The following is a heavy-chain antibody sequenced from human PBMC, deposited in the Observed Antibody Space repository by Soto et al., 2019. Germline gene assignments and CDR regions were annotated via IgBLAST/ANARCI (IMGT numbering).Heavy chain of an antibody. Sequence: QAQLQESGPGLVRPSGTLSLTCTVSRFSVTNNKYWNWVRQSPGQALEWIGEIYHSGATYYNPSLSGRASITLDKSKIQSSLNRTSVTAADTAVYYCARDSRYCTDGGCSIMIDAFDGWGQGTLVTVSS. J-gene: IGHJ3*01. D-gene: IGHD2-15*01. CDR1: RFSVTNNKY. CDR3: ARDSRYCTDGGCSIMIDAFDG. CDR2: IYHSGAT. V-gene: IGHV4-4*02.